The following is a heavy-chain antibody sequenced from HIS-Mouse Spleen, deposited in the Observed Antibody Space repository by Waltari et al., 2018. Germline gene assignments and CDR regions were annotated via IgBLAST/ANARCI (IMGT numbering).Heavy chain of an antibody. CDR2: IYYSGST. J-gene: IGHJ2*01. V-gene: IGHV4-39*07. CDR1: GGSISSSSYY. Sequence: QLQLQESGPGLVKPSETLSLTCTVSGGSISSSSYYWCWIRQPPGKGLGWIGSIYYSGSTYYNPSLKSRVPISVDTSKNQFSLKLSSVTAADTAVYYCAREIPYSSSWYDWYFDLWGRGTLVTVSS. CDR3: AREIPYSSSWYDWYFDL. D-gene: IGHD6-13*01.